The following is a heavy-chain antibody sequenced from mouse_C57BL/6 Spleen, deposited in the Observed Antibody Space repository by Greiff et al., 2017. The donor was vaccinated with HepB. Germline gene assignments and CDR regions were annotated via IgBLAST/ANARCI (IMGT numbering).Heavy chain of an antibody. CDR1: GFSFNTYA. J-gene: IGHJ2*01. CDR2: IRSKSNNYAT. CDR3: ARHRTGTFDY. D-gene: IGHD4-1*01. V-gene: IGHV10-1*01. Sequence: EVQLVESGGGLVQPKGSLKLSCAASGFSFNTYAMNWVRQAPGKGLEWVARIRSKSNNYATYYADSVKDRFTISRDDSESMLYLQMNNLKTEDTAMYYCARHRTGTFDYWGQGTTLTVSS.